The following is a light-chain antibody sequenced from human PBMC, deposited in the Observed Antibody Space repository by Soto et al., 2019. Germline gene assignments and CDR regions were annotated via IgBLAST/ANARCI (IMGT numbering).Light chain of an antibody. V-gene: IGLV2-23*01. CDR3: CSYAGSSTFFWV. Sequence: QSALTQPASVSGSPGQSITISCTGTSSDVGSYNLVSWYQQHPGKAPKLMIYEGSKRPSGVSNRFSGSKSGNTASLTISGLQAEDEADYYCCSYAGSSTFFWVFGGGTKLIVL. CDR1: SSDVGSYNL. CDR2: EGS. J-gene: IGLJ3*02.